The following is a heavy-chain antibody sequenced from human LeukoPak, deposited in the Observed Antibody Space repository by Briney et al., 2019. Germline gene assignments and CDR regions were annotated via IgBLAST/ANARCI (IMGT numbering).Heavy chain of an antibody. V-gene: IGHV1-2*02. CDR2: INPYSGDT. D-gene: IGHD6-13*01. J-gene: IGHJ5*02. CDR3: VRSGGAAAGMNWFDP. CDR1: GYTFTGCY. Sequence: VASVKVSCKASGYTFTGCYIHWVRQAPGQGLEWMGWINPYSGDTNYAPKSQGRVTMTRDTAISTTYMELSRLTSDDTAVYFCVRSGGAAAGMNWFDPWGQGTLVTVSS.